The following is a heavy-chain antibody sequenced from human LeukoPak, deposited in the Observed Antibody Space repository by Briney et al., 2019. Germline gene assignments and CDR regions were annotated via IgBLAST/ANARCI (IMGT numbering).Heavy chain of an antibody. CDR2: ISSSSSYI. Sequence: PGGSLRLSCAASGFTFSSYSMNWVRQAPGKGLEWVSSISSSSSYIYYADSVKGRFTISRDNAKNSLYLQMNSLRAEDTAVYYCAREDCSGGSCYPLSWGQGTLVTVSS. D-gene: IGHD2-15*01. J-gene: IGHJ5*02. V-gene: IGHV3-21*01. CDR1: GFTFSSYS. CDR3: AREDCSGGSCYPLS.